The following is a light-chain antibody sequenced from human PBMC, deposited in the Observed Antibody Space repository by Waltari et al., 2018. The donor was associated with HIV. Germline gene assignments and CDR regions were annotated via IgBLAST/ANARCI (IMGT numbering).Light chain of an antibody. Sequence: QSVLTQPPSASGTPGQRVTISCSGRSSNIGNNYVYWYHQVPGTAPKLLIHRNDQRPSGVPDRFSGSKSGTSAALAISGLRSDDEGDYYCATWDGSLSGRVFGGGTKLTVL. CDR2: RND. CDR1: SSNIGNNY. V-gene: IGLV1-47*01. CDR3: ATWDGSLSGRV. J-gene: IGLJ3*02.